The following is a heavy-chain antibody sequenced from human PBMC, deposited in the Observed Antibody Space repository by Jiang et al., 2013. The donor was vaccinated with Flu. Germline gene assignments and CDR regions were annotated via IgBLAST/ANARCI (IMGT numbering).Heavy chain of an antibody. CDR1: GDSISSAIYY. Sequence: SGSGLVKPSETLSLTCTVSGDSISSAIYYWGWIRQPPGKGLEWIGNIFYGGSTYYNPSLKSRVTISVHTSKNQFSLKLSSVTAADTAVYYCARHVVYEKRFDPWGQGTLVTVSS. CDR2: IFYGGST. J-gene: IGHJ5*02. CDR3: ARHVVYEKRFDP. V-gene: IGHV4-39*01. D-gene: IGHD5/OR15-5a*01.